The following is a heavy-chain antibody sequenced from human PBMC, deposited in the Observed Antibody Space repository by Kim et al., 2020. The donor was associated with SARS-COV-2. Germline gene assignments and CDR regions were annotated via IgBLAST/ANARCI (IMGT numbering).Heavy chain of an antibody. CDR1: GYTFTSYD. CDR2: IDPSGSSI. Sequence: ASVKVSCKTSGYTFTSYDMHWVRQAPGQGLEWMGIIDPSGSSISYAQKFQGRVTMAGDTSTGTVYMELSSLRSDDTAVYYCARGSASGASYWGQGTLVTVSS. V-gene: IGHV1-46*01. CDR3: ARGSASGASY. D-gene: IGHD6-13*01. J-gene: IGHJ4*02.